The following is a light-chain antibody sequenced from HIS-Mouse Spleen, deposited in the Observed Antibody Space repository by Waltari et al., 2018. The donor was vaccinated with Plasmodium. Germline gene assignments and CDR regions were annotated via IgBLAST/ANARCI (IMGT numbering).Light chain of an antibody. V-gene: IGKV3-15*01. Sequence: EMVMTQSPATLSVSPGERATFSCRASQSVSSNLAWYQQKPGQAPRLLIYGASTRATGIPARFSGSGSGTEFTLTISSMQSEDFAVYYCQQYNNWPRGTFGQGTKVEIK. J-gene: IGKJ1*01. CDR2: GAS. CDR3: QQYNNWPRGT. CDR1: QSVSSN.